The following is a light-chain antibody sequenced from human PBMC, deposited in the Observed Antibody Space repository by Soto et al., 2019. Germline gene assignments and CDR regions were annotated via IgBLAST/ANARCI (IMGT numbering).Light chain of an antibody. Sequence: DIQMTQSPSSVSASVGETINITCRASHDIKKWLAWYQQKPGKAPKVLIYAASNLESGVSPRFSGSGAGTEFILTISSLQTEDFATYFCHQASSFPYTFGPGTNVDIK. CDR3: HQASSFPYT. V-gene: IGKV1-12*01. CDR2: AAS. J-gene: IGKJ3*01. CDR1: HDIKKW.